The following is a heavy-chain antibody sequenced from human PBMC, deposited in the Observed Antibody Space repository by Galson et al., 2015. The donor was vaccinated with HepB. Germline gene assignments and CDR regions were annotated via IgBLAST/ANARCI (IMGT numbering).Heavy chain of an antibody. CDR3: VLTYTSGFFWFDP. Sequence: SLRLSCAASGSTFRSYAMSWVRQAPGKGLEWVSAISGSGGSTSHADSVKGRFTISRDNSKNTLYLQMNSLRAEDTAVYYCVLTYTSGFFWFDPWGQGTLVTASS. V-gene: IGHV3-23*01. J-gene: IGHJ5*02. CDR2: ISGSGGST. CDR1: GSTFRSYA. D-gene: IGHD5-12*01.